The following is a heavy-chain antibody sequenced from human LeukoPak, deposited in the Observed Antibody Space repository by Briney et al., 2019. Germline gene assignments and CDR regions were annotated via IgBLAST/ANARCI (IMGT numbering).Heavy chain of an antibody. CDR2: INHSGST. V-gene: IGHV4-34*01. Sequence: PSETLSLTCAVYGGSFSGYYWSWIRQPPGKGLEWIGEINHSGSTNYNPSLKSRVTISVDTSKNQFPLKLSSVTAADTAVYYCARVSAIIVVVPAAMDGQGNAFDIWGQGTMVTVSS. CDR3: ARVSAIIVVVPAAMDGQGNAFDI. D-gene: IGHD2-2*01. J-gene: IGHJ3*02. CDR1: GGSFSGYY.